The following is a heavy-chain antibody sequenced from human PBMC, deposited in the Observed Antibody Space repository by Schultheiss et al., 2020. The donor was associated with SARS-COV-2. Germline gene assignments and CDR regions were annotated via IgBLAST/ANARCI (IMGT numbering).Heavy chain of an antibody. J-gene: IGHJ4*02. Sequence: GGSLRLSCAASGFTFSSYTMHWVRQAPGKGLEWVAVISYDGSNKYYADSVKGRFTISRDNSKNTLYLQMNSLRAEDTAVYYCARVSSGWSYWGQGTLVTVSS. V-gene: IGHV3-30*04. CDR1: GFTFSSYT. D-gene: IGHD6-19*01. CDR2: ISYDGSNK. CDR3: ARVSSGWSY.